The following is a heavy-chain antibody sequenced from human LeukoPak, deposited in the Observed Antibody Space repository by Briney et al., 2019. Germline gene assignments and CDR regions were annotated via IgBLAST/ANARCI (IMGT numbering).Heavy chain of an antibody. D-gene: IGHD6-19*01. CDR1: GFTFSSYA. CDR2: ISGSGGST. Sequence: GGSLRLSCAASGFTFSSYAMSWVRQAPGKGLEWASAISGSGGSTYYADSVKGRFTISRDNSKNTLYLQMNSLRAEDTAVYYCARHYSSGWYYPLFYWGQGTLVTVSS. CDR3: ARHYSSGWYYPLFY. J-gene: IGHJ4*02. V-gene: IGHV3-23*01.